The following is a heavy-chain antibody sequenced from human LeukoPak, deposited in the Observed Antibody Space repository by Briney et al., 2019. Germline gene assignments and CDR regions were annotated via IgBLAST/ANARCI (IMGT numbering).Heavy chain of an antibody. V-gene: IGHV4-61*09. D-gene: IGHD6-19*01. CDR3: ARAYSNAWYSYFHH. CDR1: GDSLTSGSRY. CDR2: FYSSTRT. J-gene: IGHJ1*01. Sequence: PSQTLSLTCTVSGDSLTSGSRYWSWIRQPAGKGLEWIGHFYSSTRTTYNPSLESRVTISGDTAKNQFSLNLSSVTAADTAVYYCARAYSNAWYSYFHHWGQGTLVTASS.